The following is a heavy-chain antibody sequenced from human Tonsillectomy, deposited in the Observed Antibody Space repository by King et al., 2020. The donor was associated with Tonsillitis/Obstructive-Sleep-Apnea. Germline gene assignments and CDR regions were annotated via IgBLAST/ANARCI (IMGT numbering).Heavy chain of an antibody. Sequence: VQLVESGAEVKKPGASVKVSCTTSGYPFSGYYIHWVRQAPGQGLEWMGRINPNSGGTNYAQKFQGRVTMTRDTSITTAYMELSRLRSDDTAVDYCARGEYCTTYGGFDPWGQGTLVTVSS. J-gene: IGHJ5*02. D-gene: IGHD4/OR15-4a*01. CDR3: ARGEYCTTYGGFDP. V-gene: IGHV1-2*06. CDR1: GYPFSGYY. CDR2: INPNSGGT.